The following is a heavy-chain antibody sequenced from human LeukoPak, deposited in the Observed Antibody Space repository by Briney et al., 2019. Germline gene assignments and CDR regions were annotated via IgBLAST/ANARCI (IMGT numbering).Heavy chain of an antibody. CDR2: INAGNGNT. CDR3: ARQGGGPYSGSPLDY. D-gene: IGHD1-26*01. V-gene: IGHV1-3*01. J-gene: IGHJ4*02. Sequence: ASVKVSCKASGGTFSSYAISWVRQAPGQRLEWMGWINAGNGNTKYLEKFQGRITITRDTSASTGYMQLSSLRSEDTAVYYCARQGGGPYSGSPLDYWGQGTLVTVSS. CDR1: GGTFSSYA.